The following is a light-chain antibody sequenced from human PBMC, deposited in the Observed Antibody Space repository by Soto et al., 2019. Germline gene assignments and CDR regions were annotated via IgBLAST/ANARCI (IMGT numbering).Light chain of an antibody. CDR1: SSDVGGYNY. V-gene: IGLV2-14*03. CDR2: DVS. J-gene: IGLJ2*01. CDR3: SSYASSNPVI. Sequence: QSALTQPASVSGSPGQSITISCTGTSSDVGGYNYVSWYQQHPGKAPKLMIYDVSNRPSGISNRFSGSKSGNTASLTISGLQAEDEADYYCSSYASSNPVILGGGTKLTVL.